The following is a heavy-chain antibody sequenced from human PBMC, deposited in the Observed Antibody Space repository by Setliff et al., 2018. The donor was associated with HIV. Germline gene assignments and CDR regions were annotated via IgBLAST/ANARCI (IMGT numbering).Heavy chain of an antibody. CDR1: GGSFSNYY. D-gene: IGHD3-10*01. CDR3: VFWAHSGTWPFDY. Sequence: CTVYGGSFSNYYWSWIRQPPGKGLEWIGEINPSSGSTTYAQKFQGRVTMTRDTSTSTVYMELSSLRSEDTAVYYCVFWAHSGTWPFDYWGQGTLVTVSS. V-gene: IGHV1-46*01. J-gene: IGHJ4*02. CDR2: INPSSGST.